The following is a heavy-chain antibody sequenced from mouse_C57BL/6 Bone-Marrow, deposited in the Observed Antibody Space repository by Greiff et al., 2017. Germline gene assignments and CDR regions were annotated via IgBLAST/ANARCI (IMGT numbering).Heavy chain of an antibody. J-gene: IGHJ4*01. CDR2: INPYNGGT. V-gene: IGHV1-19*01. Sequence: EVKLMESGPVLVKPGASVKMSCKASGYTFTDYYMNWVKQSHGKSLEWIGVINPYNGGTSYNQKFKGKATLTVDKSSSTAYLALNSLTSEDSAVYYCARRGFYDDYDGGYYYAMDYWGQGTSVTVSS. D-gene: IGHD2-4*01. CDR1: GYTFTDYY. CDR3: ARRGFYDDYDGGYYYAMDY.